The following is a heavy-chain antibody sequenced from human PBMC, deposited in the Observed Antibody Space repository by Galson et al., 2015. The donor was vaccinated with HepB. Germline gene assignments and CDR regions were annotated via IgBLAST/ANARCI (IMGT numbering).Heavy chain of an antibody. D-gene: IGHD6-13*01. CDR1: GYSFTSYW. V-gene: IGHV5-10-1*01. Sequence: QSGAEVKKPGESLRISCKGSGYSFTSYWISWVRQMPGKGLEWMGRIDPSDSYTNYSPSFQGHVTISADRSISTAYLQWSSLKASDTAMYYCARQGGIAAPPDYWGQGTLVTVSS. CDR2: IDPSDSYT. J-gene: IGHJ4*02. CDR3: ARQGGIAAPPDY.